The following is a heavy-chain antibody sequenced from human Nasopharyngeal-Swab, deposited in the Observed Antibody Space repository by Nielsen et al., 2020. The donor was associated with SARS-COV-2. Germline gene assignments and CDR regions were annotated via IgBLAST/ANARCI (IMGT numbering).Heavy chain of an antibody. CDR3: AKDLVSSSGGVGYYYYGMDV. D-gene: IGHD3-16*01. V-gene: IGHV3-48*03. CDR2: ISSSGSTR. Sequence: GESLKISCAASGFTFSSYEMNWVRQAPGKGLEWVSYISSSGSTRYYADSVKGRFTISRDNAKNSLYLQMNSLRAEDTALYYCAKDLVSSSGGVGYYYYGMDVWAREPWSPSP. J-gene: IGHJ6*02. CDR1: GFTFSSYE.